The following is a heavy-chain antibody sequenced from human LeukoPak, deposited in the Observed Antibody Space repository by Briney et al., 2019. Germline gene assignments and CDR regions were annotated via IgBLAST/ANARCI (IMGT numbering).Heavy chain of an antibody. Sequence: ASVKVSCKASGYTFTGYYMRWVRQAPGQGLEWMGWINPNSGGTNYAQKFQGRVTMTRDTSISTAYMELSRLRSDDTAVYYCARGDYDYVWGSYRSTYSDYWGQGTLVTVSS. V-gene: IGHV1-2*02. D-gene: IGHD3-16*02. J-gene: IGHJ4*02. CDR2: INPNSGGT. CDR3: ARGDYDYVWGSYRSTYSDY. CDR1: GYTFTGYY.